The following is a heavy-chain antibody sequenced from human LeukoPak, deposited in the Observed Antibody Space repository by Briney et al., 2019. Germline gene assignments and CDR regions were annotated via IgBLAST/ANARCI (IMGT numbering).Heavy chain of an antibody. D-gene: IGHD5-24*01. CDR1: GFTFSDYY. J-gene: IGHJ4*02. Sequence: GGSLRLSCAASGFTFSDYYMSWIRQAPGKGLEWVSYISSTGSTIYYSDSVKGRFTISRDNAKNSLYLQMNSLRAEDTAGYYCARVREMATIALFFGHFDYWGQGTLVTVSS. CDR2: ISSTGSTI. V-gene: IGHV3-11*04. CDR3: ARVREMATIALFFGHFDY.